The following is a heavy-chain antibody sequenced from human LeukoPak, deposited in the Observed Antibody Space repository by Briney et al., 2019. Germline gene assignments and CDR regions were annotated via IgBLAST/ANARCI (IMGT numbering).Heavy chain of an antibody. CDR2: IKQDGSEK. CDR3: ARDGPVGGSGNYYYYMDV. CDR1: GFTFSSYW. D-gene: IGHD3-10*01. V-gene: IGHV3-7*01. Sequence: PGGSLRLSCAASGFTFSSYWMSWVRQAPGKGLEWVANIKQDGSEKYYVDSVKGRFTISRDNAKNSLYLQMNSLRAEDTAVYYCARDGPVGGSGNYYYYMDVWGKGTTVTVSS. J-gene: IGHJ6*03.